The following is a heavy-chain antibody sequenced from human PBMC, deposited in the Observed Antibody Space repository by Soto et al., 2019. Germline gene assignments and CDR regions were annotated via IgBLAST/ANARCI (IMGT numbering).Heavy chain of an antibody. J-gene: IGHJ4*02. CDR1: GFTFSSYA. D-gene: IGHD6-19*01. CDR2: ISGSGGST. Sequence: HPGGSLRLSCAASGFTFSSYAMSWVRQAPGKGLEWVSAISGSGGSTYYADSVKGRFTISRDNSKNTLYLQMNSLRAEDTAVYYCAKGDSSGWYVFFDYWGQGTLVTVSS. V-gene: IGHV3-23*01. CDR3: AKGDSSGWYVFFDY.